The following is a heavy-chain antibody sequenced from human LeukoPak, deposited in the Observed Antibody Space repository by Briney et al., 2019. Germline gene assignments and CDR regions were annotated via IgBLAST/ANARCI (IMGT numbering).Heavy chain of an antibody. CDR2: IYHSGST. CDR1: GDSLSSHYW. Sequence: SGTLSLTCAVSGDSLSSHYWWSGVRQPPGKGLEWIGEIYHSGSTNYNPSLKSRVTISVDKSKNQFSLKLTSLTAADTAVYYCARKGYTYGTFDYWGLGTLVTVSS. CDR3: ARKGYTYGTFDY. V-gene: IGHV4-4*02. D-gene: IGHD5-18*01. J-gene: IGHJ4*02.